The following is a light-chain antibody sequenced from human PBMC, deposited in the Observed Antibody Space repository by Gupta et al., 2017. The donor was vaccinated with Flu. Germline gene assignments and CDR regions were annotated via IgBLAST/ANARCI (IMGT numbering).Light chain of an antibody. J-gene: IGLJ2*01. CDR2: DNN. CDR1: SSKVGNNY. Sequence: QSVLTQPPSVSAAPAQKVPLSCSRSSSKVGNNYVYWYQQLPETAPKLLIYDNNKRRSGIPERFSGSKSGTSATIGTTGLQTGDEADYYWDASDSSRSAVVFGGGTKLTVL. V-gene: IGLV1-51*01. CDR3: DASDSSRSAVV.